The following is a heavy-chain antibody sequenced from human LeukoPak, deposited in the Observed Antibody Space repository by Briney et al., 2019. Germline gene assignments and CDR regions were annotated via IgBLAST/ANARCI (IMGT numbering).Heavy chain of an antibody. J-gene: IGHJ4*02. CDR3: ASGGSRTGFDY. D-gene: IGHD3/OR15-3a*01. CDR2: IFYTGNT. V-gene: IGHV4-59*01. CDR1: GGSISTYY. Sequence: SETLSLTCTVSGGSISTYYWSWIRQPPGKGLEWIGYIFYTGNTNYNPSLESRVTISVDTSKNQFSLRLRSVIAADTAVYYCASGGSRTGFDYWGQGTLVTVSS.